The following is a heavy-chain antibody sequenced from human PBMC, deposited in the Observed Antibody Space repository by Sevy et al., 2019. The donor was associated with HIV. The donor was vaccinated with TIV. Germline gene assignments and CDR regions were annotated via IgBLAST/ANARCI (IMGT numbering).Heavy chain of an antibody. D-gene: IGHD4-17*01. CDR3: AKGDEPATDYGDYVPNAFDI. J-gene: IGHJ3*02. CDR1: GFTFSSYA. Sequence: GGSLRLSCAASGFTFSSYAMSWVRQAPGKGLEWVSSISGPGGTTYYADSVKGRFTVSRDNSKNTLYLPMNSLRGDDSALYYCAKGDEPATDYGDYVPNAFDIWGQGTMVTVSS. CDR2: ISGPGGTT. V-gene: IGHV3-23*01.